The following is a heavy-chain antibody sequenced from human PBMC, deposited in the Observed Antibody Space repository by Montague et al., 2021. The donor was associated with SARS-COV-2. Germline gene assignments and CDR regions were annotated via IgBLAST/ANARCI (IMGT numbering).Heavy chain of an antibody. CDR3: VSDCSYGGPRVAFDI. Sequence: SETLSLTCTVSGGSITGYYCSWLRLSPGKGLEWISYSYDDDSVNYNPSLWSHGTISTDISKNKLSLKLNSVTAADTAVYYCVSDCSYGGPRVAFDIWGQGTVVTVSS. V-gene: IGHV4-59*01. D-gene: IGHD4-23*01. CDR1: GGSITGYY. CDR2: SYDDDSV. J-gene: IGHJ3*02.